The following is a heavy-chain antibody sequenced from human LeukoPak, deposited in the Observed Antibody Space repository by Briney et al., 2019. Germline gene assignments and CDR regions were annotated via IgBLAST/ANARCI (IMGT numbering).Heavy chain of an antibody. D-gene: IGHD1-26*01. J-gene: IGHJ4*02. CDR3: ARGGGRYSVDY. Sequence: ASVKVSCKASGYTFIDYYMHWVRQAPGQGLEWIGWISPNNGATKYVQKFQGRVTMTRDTSITTVYMELSGLSFDDTAVYYCARGGGRYSVDYWGQGTLVVVSS. V-gene: IGHV1-2*02. CDR1: GYTFIDYY. CDR2: ISPNNGAT.